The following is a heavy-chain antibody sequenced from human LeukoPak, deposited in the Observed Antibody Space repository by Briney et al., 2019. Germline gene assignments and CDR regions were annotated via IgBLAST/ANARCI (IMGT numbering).Heavy chain of an antibody. J-gene: IGHJ3*02. CDR3: ARLEGYYYDSSGTDAFDI. Sequence: ASVKVSCKASGYTFTSYGISWVRQAPGQGLEWMGWISAYNGNTNYAQKLQGRVTMTTDTSTSTAYMELRSLRSDDTAVYYCARLEGYYYDSSGTDAFDIWGQGTMVTVSS. CDR2: ISAYNGNT. V-gene: IGHV1-18*01. D-gene: IGHD3-22*01. CDR1: GYTFTSYG.